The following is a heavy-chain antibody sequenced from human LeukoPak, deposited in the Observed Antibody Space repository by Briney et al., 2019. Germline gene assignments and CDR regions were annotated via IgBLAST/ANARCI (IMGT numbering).Heavy chain of an antibody. CDR1: GFTFSSYA. CDR3: ASIMIVVVRVFDY. CDR2: ISGSGGST. D-gene: IGHD3-22*01. Sequence: GGSLRLTCAASGFTFSSYAMSRVRQAPGKGLEWVSAISGSGGSTYYADSVKGRFTISRDNSKNTLYLQMNSLRAEDTAVYYCASIMIVVVRVFDYWGQGTLVTVSS. J-gene: IGHJ4*02. V-gene: IGHV3-23*01.